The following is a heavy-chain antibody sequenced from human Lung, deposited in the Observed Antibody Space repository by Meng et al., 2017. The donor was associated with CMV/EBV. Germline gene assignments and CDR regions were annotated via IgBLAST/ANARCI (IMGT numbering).Heavy chain of an antibody. J-gene: IGHJ4*02. CDR1: GFTFSSYA. D-gene: IGHD3-22*01. V-gene: IGHV3-23*01. CDR2: ISGSGGNT. Sequence: SXAASGFTFSSYAMTWVRQAPGKGLEWVSDISGSGGNTYYADSVKGRFAISRDNSKNTLYLQMNSLRADDTAVYYCAKPFYYYESINYYQDYWGQGXMVTVSS. CDR3: AKPFYYYESINYYQDY.